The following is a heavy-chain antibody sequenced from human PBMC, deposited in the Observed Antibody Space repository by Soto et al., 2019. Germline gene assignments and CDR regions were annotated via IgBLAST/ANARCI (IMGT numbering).Heavy chain of an antibody. CDR3: ARHSSSWPIFDY. J-gene: IGHJ4*02. Sequence: QVQLQESGPGLVKPSETLSLTCTVSGGSIGNSYWSWIRQSPGKGLEWIGDIYYSGSSNYNPSLKSRVSISVDTSKNQFSLKLSSLTAADTAVYYCARHSSSWPIFDYWGQGTLVIVSS. V-gene: IGHV4-59*08. CDR1: GGSIGNSY. CDR2: IYYSGSS. D-gene: IGHD6-13*01.